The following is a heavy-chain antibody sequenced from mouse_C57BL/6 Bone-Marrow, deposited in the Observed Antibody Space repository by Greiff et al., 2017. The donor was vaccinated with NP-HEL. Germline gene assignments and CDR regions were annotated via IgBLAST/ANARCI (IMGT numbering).Heavy chain of an antibody. CDR2: IYPRSGNT. CDR3: ARSPLYYYGSNPVDY. Sequence: QVQLQQSGAELARPGASVKLSCKASGYTFTSYGISWVKQRTGQGLEWIGEIYPRSGNTYYNEKFKGKATLTADKSSSTAYMELRSLTSEDSAVYFCARSPLYYYGSNPVDYWGQGTTLTVSS. J-gene: IGHJ2*01. D-gene: IGHD1-1*01. V-gene: IGHV1-81*01. CDR1: GYTFTSYG.